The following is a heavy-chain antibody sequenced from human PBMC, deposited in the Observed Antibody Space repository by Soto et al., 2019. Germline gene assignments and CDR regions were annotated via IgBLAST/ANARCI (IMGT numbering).Heavy chain of an antibody. Sequence: QVQLVQSGAEVKKPGASVKVSCKASGYTFTSNHMHWVRQAPGQGPEWMGIINPSGGRTSYAQKYEGRVTMTRDTSTSTVYMELSRLRSEDTAVSFCAREAVYAEANWYFDLWGRGTLVTVSS. V-gene: IGHV1-46*03. CDR1: GYTFTSNH. CDR3: AREAVYAEANWYFDL. J-gene: IGHJ2*01. CDR2: INPSGGRT. D-gene: IGHD4-17*01.